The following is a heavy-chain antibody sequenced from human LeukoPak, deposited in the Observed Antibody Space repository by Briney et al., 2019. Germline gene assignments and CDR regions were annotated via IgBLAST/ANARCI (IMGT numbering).Heavy chain of an antibody. CDR2: ISWNSGSI. CDR3: AKDPDY. Sequence: GNGLEWVSGISWNSGSIGYADSVKGRFTISRDNAKNSLYLQMNSLRSEDTALYYCAKDPDYWGQGTLVTVSS. V-gene: IGHV3-9*01. J-gene: IGHJ4*02.